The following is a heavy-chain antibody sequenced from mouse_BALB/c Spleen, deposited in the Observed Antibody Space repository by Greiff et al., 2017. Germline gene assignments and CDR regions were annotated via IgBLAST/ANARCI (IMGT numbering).Heavy chain of an antibody. CDR3: ARLGLRLDY. CDR2: IYPYNGGT. D-gene: IGHD2-2*01. V-gene: IGHV1S29*02. CDR1: GYTFTDYN. Sequence: VQLQQSGPELVKPGASVKISCKASGYTFTDYNMHWVKQSHGKSLEWIGYIYPYNGGTGYNQKFKSKATLTVDNSSSTAYMELRSLTSEDSAVYYCARLGLRLDYWGQGTTLTVSS. J-gene: IGHJ2*01.